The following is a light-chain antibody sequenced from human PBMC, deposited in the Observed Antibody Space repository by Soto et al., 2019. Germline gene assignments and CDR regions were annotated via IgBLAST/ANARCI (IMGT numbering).Light chain of an antibody. V-gene: IGLV2-23*01. Sequence: QSALTQPASVSGSPGQSITISCTGTSSDVGSYNLVSWYQQHPGKAPKLMIYEGSKRPSGVSHRVSGSKSGNTASLTISGLQAEDEADYYCCSYAGSITYVFGPGTKLTVL. CDR1: SSDVGSYNL. J-gene: IGLJ1*01. CDR3: CSYAGSITYV. CDR2: EGS.